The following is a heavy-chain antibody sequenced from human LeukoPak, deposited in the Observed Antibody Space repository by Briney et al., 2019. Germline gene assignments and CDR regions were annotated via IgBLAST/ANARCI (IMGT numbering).Heavy chain of an antibody. Sequence: SQTLSLTCAISGDSVSSNSAAWNWIRQSPSRGLEWLVRTYYRSKWYNDYAVSVKSRITINPDTSKNQFSLQLNSVTPEDTAVYYCARELGIAAAGTGFPTKNWFDPWGQGTLVTVSS. V-gene: IGHV6-1*01. CDR3: ARELGIAAAGTGFPTKNWFDP. CDR2: TYYRSKWYN. J-gene: IGHJ5*02. D-gene: IGHD6-13*01. CDR1: GDSVSSNSAA.